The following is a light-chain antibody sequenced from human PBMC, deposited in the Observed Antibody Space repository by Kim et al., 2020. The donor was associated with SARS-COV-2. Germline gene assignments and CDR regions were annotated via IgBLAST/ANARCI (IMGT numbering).Light chain of an antibody. Sequence: SPGERATVSCRASQRVSSNLAWYQQKPGQAPRLLLYGATTRAIGIPARFSGSGSGTEFTLTISSLQSEDVAVYYCQQYNNWPPLYTFGQGTKLEI. CDR3: QQYNNWPPLYT. CDR1: QRVSSN. V-gene: IGKV3-15*01. CDR2: GAT. J-gene: IGKJ2*01.